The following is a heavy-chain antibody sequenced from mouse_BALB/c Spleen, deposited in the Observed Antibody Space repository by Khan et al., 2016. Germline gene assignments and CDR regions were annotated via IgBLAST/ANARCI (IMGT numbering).Heavy chain of an antibody. V-gene: IGHV14-3*02. J-gene: IGHJ3*01. Sequence: VQLQQPGAEFVKPGASVKLSCTASGFNIKDTYIHWVKQSPEQGLEWIGGIDPANGNTKFDPKFQGKATITTDTSSNTAYLQLSSLTSDDTSVYCCVSPFYDGYYGFAYWGQGTLVTVSA. CDR3: VSPFYDGYYGFAY. CDR2: IDPANGNT. D-gene: IGHD2-3*01. CDR1: GFNIKDTY.